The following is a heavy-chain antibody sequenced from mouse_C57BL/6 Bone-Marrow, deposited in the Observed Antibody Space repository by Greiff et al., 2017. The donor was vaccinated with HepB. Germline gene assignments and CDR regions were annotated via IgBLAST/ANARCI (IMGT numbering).Heavy chain of an antibody. J-gene: IGHJ3*01. Sequence: VQLQQSGPELVKPGASVKISCKASGYSFTGYYMNWVKQSPEKSLEWIGEINPSTGGTTYNQKFKAKATLTVDKSSSTAYMQLKSLTSEDSVVYYCALWSFAYWGQGTLVTVSA. D-gene: IGHD1-1*02. V-gene: IGHV1-42*01. CDR3: ALWSFAY. CDR1: GYSFTGYY. CDR2: INPSTGGT.